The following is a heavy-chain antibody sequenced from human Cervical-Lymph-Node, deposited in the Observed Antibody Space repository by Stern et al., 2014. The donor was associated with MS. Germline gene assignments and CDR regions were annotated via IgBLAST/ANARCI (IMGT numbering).Heavy chain of an antibody. J-gene: IGHJ4*02. CDR2: ISYEGSST. V-gene: IGHV3-30*03. CDR3: LSGSGCYTEYYFDY. CDR1: GFTFSNYG. Sequence: VKLVESGGGVVQPGRSLRLSCAASGFTFSNYGMFWVRQAPGKGPEWVAHISYEGSSTNYAGSVKGRFTVSRDNSMHTLYLQMNSLRPEDTAVYSCLSGSGCYTEYYFDYWGQGALVTVSS. D-gene: IGHD6-25*01.